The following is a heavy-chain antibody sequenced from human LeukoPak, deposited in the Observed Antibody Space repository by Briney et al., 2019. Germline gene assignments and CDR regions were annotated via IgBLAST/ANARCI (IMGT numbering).Heavy chain of an antibody. CDR1: GYTFTSYD. CDR3: VRAPPNWGFNF. V-gene: IGHV1-8*01. D-gene: IGHD1-1*01. Sequence: GSVKVSCKASGYTFTSYDINWVRQATEQGVEWMGWMCPNSGNTGSAQKFQGRVTMTRDTSVTTAYMELSNLRSEDTAVDYGVRAPPNWGFNFWGQGTLVTVSS. CDR2: MCPNSGNT. J-gene: IGHJ5*01.